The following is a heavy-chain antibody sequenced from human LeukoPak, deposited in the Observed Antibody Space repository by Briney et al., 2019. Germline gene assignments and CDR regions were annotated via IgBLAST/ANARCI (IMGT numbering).Heavy chain of an antibody. CDR1: GGSISGYY. J-gene: IGHJ2*01. Sequence: SEALSLTCTVSGGSISGYYWSWLRQSPEKGLEWIGYVYHSGFTHYNPSIRSRVTISVDLTRNQFSLKLTSATAADTALFYFARDQRCSRFDGGSDQWYFDLWGRGTLVTVSS. CDR2: VYHSGFT. CDR3: ARDQRCSRFDGGSDQWYFDL. V-gene: IGHV4-59*01. D-gene: IGHD3-10*02.